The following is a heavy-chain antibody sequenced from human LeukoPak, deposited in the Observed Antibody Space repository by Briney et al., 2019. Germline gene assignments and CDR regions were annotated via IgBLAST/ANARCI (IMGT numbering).Heavy chain of an antibody. D-gene: IGHD5-18*01. CDR1: GGSFSAYY. CDR2: INDSGST. CDR3: ARVDTAMVDYGMDV. J-gene: IGHJ6*02. V-gene: IGHV4-34*01. Sequence: SETLSLTCAVYGGSFSAYYWSGIRQPPGRGREWVGEINDSGSTNCNPSLKSRVTISVDTSKNQFSLKLSSVTAADTAVYYCARVDTAMVDYGMDVWGQGTTVTVSS.